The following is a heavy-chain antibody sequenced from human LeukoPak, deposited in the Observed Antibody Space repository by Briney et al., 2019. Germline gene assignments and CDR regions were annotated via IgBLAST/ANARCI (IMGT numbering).Heavy chain of an antibody. CDR1: GFSFDDYG. V-gene: IGHV3-20*04. D-gene: IGHD1-1*01. CDR3: ARGMYPGDAFDI. J-gene: IGHJ3*02. CDR2: INWNGGNT. Sequence: GGSLRLSCAASGFSFDDYGMSWVRQAPGKGLEWVSGINWNGGNTAYADSVKGRFTISRDNAKDSLYLQMNSLRAEDTALYYCARGMYPGDAFDIWGQGTMVTVSS.